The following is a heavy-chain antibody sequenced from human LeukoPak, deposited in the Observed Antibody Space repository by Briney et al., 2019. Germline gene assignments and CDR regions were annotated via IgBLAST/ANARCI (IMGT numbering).Heavy chain of an antibody. CDR2: IRNDGSDK. CDR3: AREPGTSGSYDY. D-gene: IGHD3-3*01. J-gene: IGHJ4*02. Sequence: GGSLRLSCAASGFSFGTYGMHWVRQAPDKGLEWVAFIRNDGSDKYYADSVKGRFTVSRDNSKDTLYLQMNSLRAEDTAVYYCAREPGTSGSYDYWGQGTLVTVSS. V-gene: IGHV3-30*02. CDR1: GFSFGTYG.